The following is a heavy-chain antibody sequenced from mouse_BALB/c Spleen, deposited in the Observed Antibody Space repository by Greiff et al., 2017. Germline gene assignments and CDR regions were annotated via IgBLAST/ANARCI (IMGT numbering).Heavy chain of an antibody. D-gene: IGHD1-1*01. CDR3: ARYYGSSYYAMDY. V-gene: IGHV5-6-2*01. CDR1: GFTFSSYY. Sequence: DVKLVESGGGLVKLGGSLKLSCAASGFTFSSYYMSWVRQTPEKRLELVAAINSNGGSTYYPDTVKGRFTISRDNAKNTLYLQMSSLKSEDTALYYCARYYGSSYYAMDYWGQGTSVTVSA. J-gene: IGHJ4*01. CDR2: INSNGGST.